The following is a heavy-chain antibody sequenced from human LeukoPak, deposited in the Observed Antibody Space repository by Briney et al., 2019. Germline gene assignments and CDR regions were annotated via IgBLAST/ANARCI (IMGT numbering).Heavy chain of an antibody. D-gene: IGHD1-7*01. J-gene: IGHJ4*02. CDR2: ISGSGTGT. CDR3: AKEGGTGTRFDY. Sequence: GGSLRLSXAASGFTFSSSAMSWVRQAPGKGLYWVSAISGSGTGTYYADSVKGRFTISRDNSKNTLYLQMNSLRAEDTAVYYCAKEGGTGTRFDYWGQGTLVTVSS. CDR1: GFTFSSSA. V-gene: IGHV3-23*01.